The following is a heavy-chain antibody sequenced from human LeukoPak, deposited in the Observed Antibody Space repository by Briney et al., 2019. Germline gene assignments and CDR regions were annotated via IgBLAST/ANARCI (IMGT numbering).Heavy chain of an antibody. D-gene: IGHD1-26*01. J-gene: IGHJ5*02. CDR2: ISGSGGST. V-gene: IGHV3-23*01. CDR3: AKDQGAVRNWFDP. CDR1: GFTFSTYT. Sequence: GGSLRLSCAASGFTFSTYTMSWVRQAPGKGLEWVSAISGSGGSTYYADSVKGRFTISRDNSKNTLYLQMNSLRAEDTAVYYCAKDQGAVRNWFDPWGQGTLVTVSS.